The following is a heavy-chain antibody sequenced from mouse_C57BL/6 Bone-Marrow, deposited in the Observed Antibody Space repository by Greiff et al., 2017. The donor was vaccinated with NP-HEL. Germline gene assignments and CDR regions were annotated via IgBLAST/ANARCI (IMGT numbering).Heavy chain of an antibody. J-gene: IGHJ3*01. V-gene: IGHV5-4*01. Sequence: EVMLVESGGGLVKPGGSLKLSCAASGFTFTSYAMPWVRQTPEKRLEWVATISDGGSYTYYPDNFKGRFTISRDNATNNLYLQMSHLKSEDTAMYYGARDDYDTVDAYWGQGTRVTVSA. D-gene: IGHD2-4*01. CDR3: ARDDYDTVDAY. CDR1: GFTFTSYA. CDR2: ISDGGSYT.